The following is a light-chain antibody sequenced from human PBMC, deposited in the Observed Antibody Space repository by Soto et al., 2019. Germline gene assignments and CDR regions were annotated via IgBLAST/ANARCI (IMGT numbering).Light chain of an antibody. CDR1: QGIRND. Sequence: AIQMTQFPSSLSASVGDRATITCRASQGIRNDLGWYQQKSGRAPKLLIFGASTLQSGVPSRFSGSGSGTDFTLTISSLQPEDFATYYCLHDYSFPYTFGQGTKVEIK. CDR2: GAS. CDR3: LHDYSFPYT. V-gene: IGKV1-6*01. J-gene: IGKJ2*01.